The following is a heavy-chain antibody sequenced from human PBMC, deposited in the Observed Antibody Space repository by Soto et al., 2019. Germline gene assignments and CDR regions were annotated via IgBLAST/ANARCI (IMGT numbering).Heavy chain of an antibody. D-gene: IGHD3-10*01. V-gene: IGHV3-30*18. J-gene: IGHJ4*02. CDR3: AKGEVRGIINSYFDY. CDR1: GFTFRWFG. Sequence: GGSLRLSCAGSGFTFRWFGMNWVRQAPGKGLEWVARISNDGSNEYYVDSMKGRFTISRDNSKNALYLQMDSLRAEDTAVYYCAKGEVRGIINSYFDYWGLGTLVSVSS. CDR2: ISNDGSNE.